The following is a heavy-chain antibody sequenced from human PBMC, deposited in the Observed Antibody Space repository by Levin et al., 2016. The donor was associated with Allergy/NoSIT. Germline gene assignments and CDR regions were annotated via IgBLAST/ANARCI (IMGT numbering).Heavy chain of an antibody. CDR3: AKAYHDSSGYYLARNGMDV. D-gene: IGHD3-22*01. Sequence: GESLKISCAASGFTFSSYAMSWVRQAPGKGLEWVSTISGSTTYTYYAESVKGRFTISRDNSKNTLSLQVNSLRAEDTAVYYCAKAYHDSSGYYLARNGMDVWGQGTTVTVSS. CDR1: GFTFSSYA. V-gene: IGHV3-23*01. J-gene: IGHJ6*02. CDR2: ISGSTTYT.